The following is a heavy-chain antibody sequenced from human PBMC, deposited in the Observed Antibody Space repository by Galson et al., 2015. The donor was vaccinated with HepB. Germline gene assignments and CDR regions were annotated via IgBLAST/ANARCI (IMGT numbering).Heavy chain of an antibody. V-gene: IGHV3-11*04. J-gene: IGHJ6*02. CDR2: ISSSSSTI. CDR3: ARDGRVSGSYIDYYYGMDV. D-gene: IGHD1-26*01. Sequence: SLRLSCAASGFRFSDYYMAWIRQAPGKGLEWISYISSSSSTIYYADSVKGRFTISRDNAKNSLYLQMNSLRAEDTAVYYCARDGRVSGSYIDYYYGMDVWGQGTTVTVSS. CDR1: GFRFSDYY.